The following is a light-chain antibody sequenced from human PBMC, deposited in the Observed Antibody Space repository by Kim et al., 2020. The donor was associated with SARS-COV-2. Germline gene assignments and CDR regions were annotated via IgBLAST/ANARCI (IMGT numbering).Light chain of an antibody. J-gene: IGKJ1*01. CDR3: QNYNTAPWT. Sequence: ASVGDRVTIACRASEDISDYLVWYQQKPGKVPKPLMFAASTLHSGVPSRFSGIRSGTDFTLTISSLQPEDAATYYCQNYNTAPWTFGQGTKVDIK. CDR2: AAS. V-gene: IGKV1-27*01. CDR1: EDISDY.